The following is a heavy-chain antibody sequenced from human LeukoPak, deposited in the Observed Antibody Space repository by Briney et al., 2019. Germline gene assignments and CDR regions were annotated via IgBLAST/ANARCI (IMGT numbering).Heavy chain of an antibody. D-gene: IGHD3-22*01. CDR2: IYYSGST. CDR3: ARLYYYDSSGYLFDI. CDR1: GGSISSSSYY. V-gene: IGHV4-39*07. J-gene: IGHJ3*02. Sequence: SETLSLTCTVSGGSISSSSYYWGWIRQPPGKGLEWIGSIYYSGSTYYNPSLKSRVTISVDTSKNQFSLKLSSVTAADTAVYYCARLYYYDSSGYLFDIWGQGTMVTVSS.